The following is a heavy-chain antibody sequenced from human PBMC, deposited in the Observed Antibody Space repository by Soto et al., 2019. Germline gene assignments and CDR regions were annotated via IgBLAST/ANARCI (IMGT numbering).Heavy chain of an antibody. CDR1: GFTFSSYA. CDR2: ISGSGGST. D-gene: IGHD4-17*01. V-gene: IGHV3-23*01. CDR3: AKGTVTDNYYYGMDV. J-gene: IGHJ6*02. Sequence: GGSLRLSCAASGFTFSSYAMSWVRQAPGKGLEWVSAISGSGGSTYYADSVKGRFNISRDNSKDTLYLQMNSLRAEDTAVYYCAKGTVTDNYYYGMDVWGQGTTVTVSS.